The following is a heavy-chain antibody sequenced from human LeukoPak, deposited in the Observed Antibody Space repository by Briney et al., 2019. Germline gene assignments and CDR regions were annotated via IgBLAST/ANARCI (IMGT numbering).Heavy chain of an antibody. CDR3: AKDQKPDSGYDIDY. J-gene: IGHJ4*02. Sequence: PGGSLRLSCAASGFTFSRYAMHWVRQAPGKGLEWVAFIWPDGSKTYYADSVRGRFTISRDRSKNTLYLEMHSLRADDTAVYYCAKDQKPDSGYDIDYWGQGTLVIVSS. CDR1: GFTFSRYA. V-gene: IGHV3-30*02. D-gene: IGHD5-12*01. CDR2: IWPDGSKT.